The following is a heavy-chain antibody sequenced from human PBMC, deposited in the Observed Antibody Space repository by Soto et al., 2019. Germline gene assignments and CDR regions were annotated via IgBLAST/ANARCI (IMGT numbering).Heavy chain of an antibody. V-gene: IGHV3-7*03. CDR3: AARRYQFDY. CDR2: IKQDGSEK. J-gene: IGHJ4*02. Sequence: WGSLRFSCASSVFTFSIYWMSWVRQAPGKGLEWVANIKQDGSEKYYVDSVKGRFTISRDNAKNSLYLQMNSLRAEDTAVYYCAARRYQFDYWGQGTMVTVSS. D-gene: IGHD2-15*01. CDR1: VFTFSIYW.